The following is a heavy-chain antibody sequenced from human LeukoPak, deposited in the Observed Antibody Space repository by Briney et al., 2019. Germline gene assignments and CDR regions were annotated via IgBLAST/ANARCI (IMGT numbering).Heavy chain of an antibody. CDR3: ASWGGVVSYYDSSGYYFHY. D-gene: IGHD3-22*01. Sequence: ASVKVSCKASGYTFTSYYMHWVRHAPGQGLEWMGIINPSGGSTSYAPKFQGRVTMTRDTSTSTVYMELSSLSSEDTAVYYCASWGGVVSYYDSSGYYFHYWGQGTLVTVSS. J-gene: IGHJ4*02. CDR1: GYTFTSYY. CDR2: INPSGGST. V-gene: IGHV1-46*01.